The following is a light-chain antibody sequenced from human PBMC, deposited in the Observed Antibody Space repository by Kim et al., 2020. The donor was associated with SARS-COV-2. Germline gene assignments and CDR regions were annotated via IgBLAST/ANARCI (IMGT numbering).Light chain of an antibody. CDR2: GAS. CDR1: QGIASW. V-gene: IGKV1-12*01. Sequence: DIQMTQSPSSVSASVGDRVTITCRASQGIASWLAWYQQRPGKAPKLLIYGASNLQSGVPSRFSGSKSGTEFTLTISSLQPEDFATYYCQQGQSFPYTFGQGTKLEI. CDR3: QQGQSFPYT. J-gene: IGKJ2*01.